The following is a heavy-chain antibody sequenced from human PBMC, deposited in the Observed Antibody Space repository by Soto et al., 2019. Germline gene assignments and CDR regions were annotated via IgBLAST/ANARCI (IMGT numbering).Heavy chain of an antibody. D-gene: IGHD3-10*01. CDR3: ARDPMVRGVIQHDFDY. Sequence: QVQLVQSGAEVKKPGSSVKVSCKASGGTFSSYAISWVRQAPGQGLEWMGGIIPIFGTANYAQKFQGRVTITADESTSTAYMELSSLRSEDTAGYYCARDPMVRGVIQHDFDYWGQGTLVTVSS. V-gene: IGHV1-69*12. CDR1: GGTFSSYA. CDR2: IIPIFGTA. J-gene: IGHJ4*02.